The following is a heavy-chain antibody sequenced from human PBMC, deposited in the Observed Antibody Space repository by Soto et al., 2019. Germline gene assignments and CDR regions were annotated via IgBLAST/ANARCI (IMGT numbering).Heavy chain of an antibody. CDR1: GGSIRSGGYS. Sequence: QLQLQESGSGLVKPSQTLSLTCAVSGGSIRSGGYSWSWIRQPPGKGRAWIGYIYRSGSTYYNPSLKSRVPISVDRSKNQFSLKLSSGPAADTAVYYCAGVPDYWGQGTLVTVSS. J-gene: IGHJ4*02. CDR3: AGVPDY. V-gene: IGHV4-30-2*01. CDR2: IYRSGST.